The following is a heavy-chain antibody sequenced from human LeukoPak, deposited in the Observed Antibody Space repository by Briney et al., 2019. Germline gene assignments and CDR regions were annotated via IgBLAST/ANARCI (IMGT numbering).Heavy chain of an antibody. J-gene: IGHJ4*02. CDR1: GYTFTSYA. CDR3: SREAGSGYYPYFDF. CDR2: INTANDDI. D-gene: IGHD3-22*01. Sequence: GGSVKISCKASGYTFTSYAIHWVRQAPGQRREWMGSINTANDDIKFSQAIQGRATISTDTSANTAYMELSSLRSDDMGVYYCSREAGSGYYPYFDFWGQGTLVTVSS. V-gene: IGHV1-3*03.